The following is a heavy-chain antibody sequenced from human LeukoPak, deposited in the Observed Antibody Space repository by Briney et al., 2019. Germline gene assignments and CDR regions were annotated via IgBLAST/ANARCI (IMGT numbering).Heavy chain of an antibody. CDR1: GFTFSSYA. J-gene: IGHJ4*02. CDR3: AKDAYNWKYYFDC. V-gene: IGHV3-23*01. CDR2: ISGSGGST. D-gene: IGHD1-20*01. Sequence: QPGGSLRLSCAASGFTFSSYAMSWVRQAPGEGLEWVSAISGSGGSTYYADSVKGRFTISRDNSKNTLYPQMNNLRAEDTALYYCAKDAYNWKYYFDCWGQGTLVTVSS.